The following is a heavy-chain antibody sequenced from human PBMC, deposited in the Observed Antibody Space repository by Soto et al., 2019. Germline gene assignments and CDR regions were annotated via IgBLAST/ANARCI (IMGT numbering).Heavy chain of an antibody. CDR2: INHSGST. CDR3: ARTYGRNFDY. Sequence: LSLTCAVYGGSFNDYYWSWIRQPPGQGLEWIGEINHSGSTNYNPSLKSRVTISVDTSKNQFSLKLSSVTAADTAVFYCARTYGRNFDYWGQGTLVTVSS. J-gene: IGHJ4*02. V-gene: IGHV4-34*01. D-gene: IGHD3-10*01. CDR1: GGSFNDYY.